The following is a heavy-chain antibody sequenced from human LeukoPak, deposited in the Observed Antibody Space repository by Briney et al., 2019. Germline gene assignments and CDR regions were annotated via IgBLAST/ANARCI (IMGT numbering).Heavy chain of an antibody. CDR3: ARAIAVAEGY. D-gene: IGHD6-19*01. CDR2: ISGSGGST. Sequence: GGSLRLSCAASGFTFSSYAMNWARQAPGKGLEWVSAISGSGGSTYYADSVKGRFTISRDNSMNTLFLQMNSLRAEDTAVYYCARAIAVAEGYWGQGTLVTVSS. V-gene: IGHV3-23*01. J-gene: IGHJ4*02. CDR1: GFTFSSYA.